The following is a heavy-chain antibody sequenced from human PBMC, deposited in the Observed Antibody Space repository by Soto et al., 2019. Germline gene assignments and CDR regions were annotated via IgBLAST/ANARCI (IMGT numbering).Heavy chain of an antibody. CDR3: ARAGYCSGGSCSSDWFDP. CDR2: IIPMFGTA. CDR1: GGTFSTYT. D-gene: IGHD2-15*01. J-gene: IGHJ5*02. V-gene: IGHV1-69*13. Sequence: SVKVSCKASGGTFSTYTISWVRQAPGQGLEWMGGIIPMFGTARYPQKFQGRVTITADESTSTAYMEVSSLRSEDTAFYYCARAGYCSGGSCSSDWFDPWGQGTLVTVSS.